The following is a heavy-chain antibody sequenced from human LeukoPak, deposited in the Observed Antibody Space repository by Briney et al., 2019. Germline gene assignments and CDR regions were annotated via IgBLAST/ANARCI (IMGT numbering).Heavy chain of an antibody. CDR2: IYSSGST. CDR1: GGSINNYY. D-gene: IGHD6-6*01. CDR3: ARGGHSSSSSFSY. J-gene: IGHJ4*02. Sequence: SETLSLTCTVSGGSINNYYWSWIRQPAGKGLEWIGLIYSSGSTSHNPSLKSRVTMSVDTSKKQFSLKLSSVTAADTAVYYCARGGHSSSSSFSYWGQGILVTVSS. V-gene: IGHV4-4*07.